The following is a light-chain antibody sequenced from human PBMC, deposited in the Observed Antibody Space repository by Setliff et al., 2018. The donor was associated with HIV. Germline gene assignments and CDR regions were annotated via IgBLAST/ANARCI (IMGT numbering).Light chain of an antibody. J-gene: IGLJ1*01. CDR2: EVS. Sequence: QSVLTQPASVSGSPGQSITISCTGTSSDVGGYNYVSWYQQHPGKAPKLMIYEVSNRPSGVSNRFSGSKSGNTASLTISGLQAEDEADYSCCSYTSRNTDVFGTVTKV. CDR1: SSDVGGYNY. CDR3: CSYTSRNTDV. V-gene: IGLV2-14*01.